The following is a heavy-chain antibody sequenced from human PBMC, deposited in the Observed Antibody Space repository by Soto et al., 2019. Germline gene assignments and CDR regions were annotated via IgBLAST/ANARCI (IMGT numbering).Heavy chain of an antibody. D-gene: IGHD3-16*02. CDR2: ISAYNDNT. CDR3: ARDDGYSWGSYRYATRADYGLDV. CDR1: AYTFSTYG. J-gene: IGHJ6*02. V-gene: IGHV1-18*01. Sequence: QVQLVQSGDEVKKPGASVKVSCKASAYTFSTYGVSWVRQAPGQGLEWMGWISAYNDNTNYAQKFQGRVTMTTDRETSTAYMKLRSRRSDDAAVYYCARDDGYSWGSYRYATRADYGLDVGGQGTTVTVSS.